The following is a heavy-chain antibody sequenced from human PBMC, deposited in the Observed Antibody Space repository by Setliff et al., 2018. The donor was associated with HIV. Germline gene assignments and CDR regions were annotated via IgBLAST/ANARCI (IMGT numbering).Heavy chain of an antibody. CDR3: TGDYNSGSHRFDY. D-gene: IGHD3-10*01. J-gene: IGHJ4*02. Sequence: PSETLSLTCTVSGGSISSYYWSWIRQSPRKGLEWIGYIYPIGSPDYPSGNTVYNPSLRSRVTLSLDTSKNQFSLKLTSVTAADAAVYYCTGDYNSGSHRFDYWGQGTPVTVSS. V-gene: IGHV4-4*08. CDR2: IYPIGSPDYPSGNT. CDR1: GGSISSYY.